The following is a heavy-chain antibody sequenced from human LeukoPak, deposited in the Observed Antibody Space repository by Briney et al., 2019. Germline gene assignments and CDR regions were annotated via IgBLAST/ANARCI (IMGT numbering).Heavy chain of an antibody. CDR2: IYTSGST. Sequence: SETLSLTCTVSGGSISSGSYYWSWIRQPAWKGLEWIGRIYTSGSTNYNPSLKSRVTISVDTSKNQFSLKLSSVTAADTAVYYCARDTAYDFWSGYRGGWFDPWGQGTLVTVSS. D-gene: IGHD3-3*01. CDR3: ARDTAYDFWSGYRGGWFDP. J-gene: IGHJ5*02. CDR1: GGSISSGSYY. V-gene: IGHV4-61*02.